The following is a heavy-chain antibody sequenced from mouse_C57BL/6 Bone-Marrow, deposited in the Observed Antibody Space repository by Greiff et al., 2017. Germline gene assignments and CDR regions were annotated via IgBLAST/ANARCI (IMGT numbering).Heavy chain of an antibody. CDR2: ISSGGDYI. D-gene: IGHD1-1*02. J-gene: IGHJ1*03. Sequence: EVKLVESGEGLVKPGGSLKLSCAASGFTFSSYAMSWVRQTPEKRLEWVAYISSGGDYIYYADTVKGRFTISRDNARNTLYLQMSSLKSEDTAMYYCTRDGGSPWYFDVWGTGTTVTVSS. CDR3: TRDGGSPWYFDV. CDR1: GFTFSSYA. V-gene: IGHV5-9-1*02.